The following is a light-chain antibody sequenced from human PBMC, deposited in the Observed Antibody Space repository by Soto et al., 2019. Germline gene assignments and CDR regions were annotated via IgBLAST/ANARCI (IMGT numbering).Light chain of an antibody. J-gene: IGLJ1*01. V-gene: IGLV2-14*03. CDR2: DVS. Sequence: QSALTQPASVSGSPGQSITISCTGTSSDVGGYNYVSWYQHHPGKAPKLMIYDVSNRPSGVSNRFSGSKSGNTASLTISGLQPEDEADYYCSSYTTRNTRQKVLGTGTKVTVL. CDR3: SSYTTRNTRQKV. CDR1: SSDVGGYNY.